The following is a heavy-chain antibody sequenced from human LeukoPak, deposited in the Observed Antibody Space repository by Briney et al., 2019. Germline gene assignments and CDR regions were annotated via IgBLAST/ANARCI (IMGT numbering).Heavy chain of an antibody. CDR1: GFPFSSYA. J-gene: IGHJ6*02. Sequence: PGGSLRLSCAASGFPFSSYAMHWVRQAPGKGLEWVAVISYDGANKYYADSVKGRFTISRDSSKSTVYLLMNSLSAEDTAIYYCARGANGRGGHRGNYYYGLDVWGQGTTVTVSS. CDR3: ARGANGRGGHRGNYYYGLDV. V-gene: IGHV3-30-3*01. D-gene: IGHD5-24*01. CDR2: ISYDGANK.